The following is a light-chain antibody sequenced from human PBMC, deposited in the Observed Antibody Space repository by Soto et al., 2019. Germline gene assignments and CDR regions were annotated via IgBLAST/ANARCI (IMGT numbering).Light chain of an antibody. CDR3: QQYHIWPSWT. CDR1: QSVSLS. CDR2: GAS. V-gene: IGKV3-15*01. Sequence: EIVLTQSPATLSVSLGDSATLSCRASQSVSLSLARYQMRPGQPPRLLIYGASTRATDIPARFSGSGSGTDFTLTISSLQSEDFAVYFCQQYHIWPSWTFGQGTKVELK. J-gene: IGKJ1*01.